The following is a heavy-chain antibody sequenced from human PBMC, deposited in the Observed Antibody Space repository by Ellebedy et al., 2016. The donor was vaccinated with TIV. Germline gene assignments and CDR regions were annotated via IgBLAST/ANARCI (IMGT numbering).Heavy chain of an antibody. V-gene: IGHV3-23*01. CDR2: ISSDGGST. CDR3: AKDIGGQSEGAFDN. D-gene: IGHD3-10*01. J-gene: IGHJ4*02. Sequence: GESLKISCAASGFSFSNYNMNWVRQAPGKGLEWVSAISSDGGSTFYADSVKGRFTMSRDISRDSLYLQMNSLRAEDTAVYYCAKDIGGQSEGAFDNWGQGTLVSVSS. CDR1: GFSFSNYN.